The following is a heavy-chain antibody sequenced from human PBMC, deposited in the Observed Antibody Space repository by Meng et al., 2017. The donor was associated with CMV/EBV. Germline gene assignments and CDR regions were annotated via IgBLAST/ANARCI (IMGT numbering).Heavy chain of an antibody. J-gene: IGHJ4*02. V-gene: IGHV4-39*07. CDR3: ARGGIAAAGLH. CDR2: IYYSGST. Sequence: QVQPQESGPGLVKPSETLSLTCTVSSGSISSSSYYWGWIRQPPGKGLEWIGSIYYSGSTYYNPSLKSRVTISVDTSKNQFSLKLSSVTAADTAVYYCARGGIAAAGLHWGQGTLVTVSS. D-gene: IGHD6-13*01. CDR1: SGSISSSSYY.